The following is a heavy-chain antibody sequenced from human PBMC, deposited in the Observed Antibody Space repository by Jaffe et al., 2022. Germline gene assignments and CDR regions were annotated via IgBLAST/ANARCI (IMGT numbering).Heavy chain of an antibody. CDR2: IYHSGST. Sequence: QVQLQESGPGLVKPSETLSLTCAVSGYSISSGYYWGWIRQPPGKGLEWIGSIYHSGSTYYNPSLKSRVTISVDTSKNQFSLKLSSVTAADTAVYYCARGRELRVLDYWGQGTLVTVSS. CDR3: ARGRELRVLDY. J-gene: IGHJ4*02. V-gene: IGHV4-38-2*01. CDR1: GYSISSGYY. D-gene: IGHD1-7*01.